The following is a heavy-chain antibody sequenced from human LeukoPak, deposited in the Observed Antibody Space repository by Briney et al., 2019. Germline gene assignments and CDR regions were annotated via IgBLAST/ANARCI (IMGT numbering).Heavy chain of an antibody. CDR2: INHSGST. J-gene: IGHJ5*02. V-gene: IGHV4-34*01. CDR1: GGSFGGYY. D-gene: IGHD4-11*01. Sequence: SETLSLTCAVYGGSFGGYYWSWIRQPPGKGLEWIGEINHSGSTNYNPSLKSRVTISVDTSKNQFSLKLSSVTAADTAVYYCARGQATVTTYNWFDPWGQGTLVTVSS. CDR3: ARGQATVTTYNWFDP.